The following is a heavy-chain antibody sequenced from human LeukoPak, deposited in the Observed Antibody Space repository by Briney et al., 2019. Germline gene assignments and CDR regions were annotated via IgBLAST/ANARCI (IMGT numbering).Heavy chain of an antibody. CDR1: GFTFSRSA. CDR2: ISSSGNT. J-gene: IGHJ4*02. Sequence: PGGSLRLSCAASGFTFSRSAMTWVRQTPGKGLDWVSSISSSGNTYYADSVKGRFTTSRDNSKNMLYLQMNSLRAEDTAVYYCVKGRVSEDGLDLWGQGTLVTVSS. D-gene: IGHD2-8*01. V-gene: IGHV3-23*01. CDR3: VKGRVSEDGLDL.